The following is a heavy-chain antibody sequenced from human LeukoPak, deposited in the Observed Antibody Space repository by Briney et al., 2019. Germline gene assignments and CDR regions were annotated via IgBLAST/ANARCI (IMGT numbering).Heavy chain of an antibody. CDR1: GGSISSYY. CDR2: IYYSGST. D-gene: IGHD6-13*01. CDR3: ASSSAAGGYYFDY. Sequence: PSETLSLTCTVSGGSISSYYWSWIRQPPGKGLEWIGYIYYSGSTNYNPSLKSRVTISVDTSKNQFSLKLSSVTAADTAVYYCASSSAAGGYYFDYWGQGTLVTVSS. V-gene: IGHV4-59*01. J-gene: IGHJ4*02.